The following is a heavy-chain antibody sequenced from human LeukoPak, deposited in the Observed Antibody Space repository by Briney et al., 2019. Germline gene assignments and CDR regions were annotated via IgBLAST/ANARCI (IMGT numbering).Heavy chain of an antibody. CDR3: ARDSLRRYWDY. CDR2: IYYSGGT. Sequence: PSETLSLTCTVSGDSISSYYWSWIRQPPGKGLEWIGYIYYSGGTDYNPSPKSRVTMSVDTSKNQFSLKLSSVTAADTAVYYCARDSLRRYWDYWGQGTLVTVSS. CDR1: GDSISSYY. V-gene: IGHV4-59*12. D-gene: IGHD1-14*01. J-gene: IGHJ4*02.